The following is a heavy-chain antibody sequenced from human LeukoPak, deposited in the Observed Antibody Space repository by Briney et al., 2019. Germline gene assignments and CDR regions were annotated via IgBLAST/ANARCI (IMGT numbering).Heavy chain of an antibody. CDR3: ATHRGAGPYYFDY. CDR2: INPNSGGT. CDR1: GYTFTGYY. V-gene: IGHV1-2*02. J-gene: IGHJ4*02. D-gene: IGHD2-15*01. Sequence: ASVKVSCKASGYTFTGYYMHWVRQAPGQGLEWMGWINPNSGGTNYAQKFQGRVTMTRDTSISTAYMELSSLRSDDTAVYYCATHRGAGPYYFDYWGQGTLVTVSS.